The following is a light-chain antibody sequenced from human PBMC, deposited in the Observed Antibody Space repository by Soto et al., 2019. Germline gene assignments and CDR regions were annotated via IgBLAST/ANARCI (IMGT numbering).Light chain of an antibody. CDR3: QQYRSPP. V-gene: IGKV3-20*01. CDR1: QSVSSSY. CDR2: GAS. Sequence: EIVLTQSPGTLSLSPGERATLSCRASQSVSSSYLTWYQQKPGQAPRLLIYGASSRATGIPDRFSGSGSGTDFTLTISRLEPEDFAVYYCQQYRSPPFGQGTRLEIK. J-gene: IGKJ5*01.